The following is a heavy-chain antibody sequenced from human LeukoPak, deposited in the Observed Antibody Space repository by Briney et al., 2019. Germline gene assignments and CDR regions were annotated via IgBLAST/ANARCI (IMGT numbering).Heavy chain of an antibody. Sequence: SETLSLTCTVSGGSSSSYYWSWIRQPPGKGLEWIGYIYYSGSTNYNPSLKSRVTISVDTSKNQFSLKLSSVTAADTAVYYCARVKGGGNYDFWSGYSSRYYYYMDVWGKGTTVTVSS. CDR3: ARVKGGGNYDFWSGYSSRYYYYMDV. CDR1: GGSSSSYY. D-gene: IGHD3-3*01. J-gene: IGHJ6*03. CDR2: IYYSGST. V-gene: IGHV4-59*01.